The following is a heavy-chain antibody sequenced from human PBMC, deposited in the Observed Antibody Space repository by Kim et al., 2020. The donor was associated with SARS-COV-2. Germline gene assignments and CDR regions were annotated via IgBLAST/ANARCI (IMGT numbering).Heavy chain of an antibody. V-gene: IGHV2-5*02. CDR1: GISITSSEVS. CDR2: IYWDDDN. J-gene: IGHJ4*03. D-gene: IGHD3-3*01. CDR3: AHATLNYDVWSARWVPYFDY. Sequence: SGPTLVRPTPPLTLTCSFSGISITSSEVSVGWIRQPPGKALEWLAFIYWDDDNRYRPSLRNRLTITKDNTKNQVVLSLTNVDPADTATYYCAHATLNYDVWSARWVPYFDYWGQGVLVTVSS.